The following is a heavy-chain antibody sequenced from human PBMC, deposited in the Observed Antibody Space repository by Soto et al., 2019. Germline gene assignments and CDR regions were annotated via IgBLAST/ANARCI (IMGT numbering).Heavy chain of an antibody. CDR1: GFTFSTYW. V-gene: IGHV3-7*03. CDR3: ARDLITSWYAGMDV. D-gene: IGHD6-13*01. J-gene: IGHJ6*02. CDR2: IKKDGSEK. Sequence: GSLRLSCAASGFTFSTYWMSWVRQTPGKGLEWVANIKKDGSEKYYVDSLKGRFTISRDNAKNSLYLQMNSLRAEDTAVYYCARDLITSWYAGMDVWGQGTTVTVSS.